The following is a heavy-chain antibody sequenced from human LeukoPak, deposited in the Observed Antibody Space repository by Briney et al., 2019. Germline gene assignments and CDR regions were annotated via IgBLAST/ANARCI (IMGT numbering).Heavy chain of an antibody. Sequence: PSETLSLTCAVYGGSFSGYYWSWIRQPPGKGLEWIGEINHSGSTNYNPSLKSRVTISVDTSKNQFSLKLSSVTAADTAVYYCARGRQSDGTYYPYDYWGQGTLVTV. V-gene: IGHV4-34*01. J-gene: IGHJ4*02. CDR2: INHSGST. CDR1: GGSFSGYY. D-gene: IGHD1-26*01. CDR3: ARGRQSDGTYYPYDY.